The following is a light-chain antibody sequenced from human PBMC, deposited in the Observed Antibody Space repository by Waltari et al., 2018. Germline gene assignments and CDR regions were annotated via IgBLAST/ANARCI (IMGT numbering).Light chain of an antibody. V-gene: IGLV1-44*01. CDR2: SND. Sequence: HPPQTPPKLLLHSNDQRPSGFPDRFSGSRSGTSASLAISGLQSEDEADYYCAAWDVNLNGVLFGGGTKLTVL. CDR3: AAWDVNLNGVL. J-gene: IGLJ3*02.